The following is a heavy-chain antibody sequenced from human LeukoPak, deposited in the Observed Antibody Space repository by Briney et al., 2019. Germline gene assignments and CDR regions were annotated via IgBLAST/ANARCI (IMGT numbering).Heavy chain of an antibody. CDR2: ISDDSSFT. J-gene: IGHJ4*02. V-gene: IGHV3-23*01. CDR1: KFAFSSYA. D-gene: IGHD5-12*01. Sequence: GGSLRLSCAASKFAFSSYAMSWVRQAPGKGLECVSIISDDSSFTYYLDSVKGRSTIFRDNSKNTLYLHMNSLKAEDTAVYYCAKGRCSGPGCDSFDYWGQGALVTVSS. CDR3: AKGRCSGPGCDSFDY.